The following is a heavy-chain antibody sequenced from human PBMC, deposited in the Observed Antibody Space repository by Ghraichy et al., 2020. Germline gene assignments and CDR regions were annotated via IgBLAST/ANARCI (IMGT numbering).Heavy chain of an antibody. CDR3: ARGTWGSSRYLDS. CDR2: ITNDGSAM. J-gene: IGHJ4*02. V-gene: IGHV3-11*01. D-gene: IGHD3-16*02. CDR1: GFTFSDYY. Sequence: GGSLRLSCAASGFTFSDYYMTWIRQAPGKGLEWFSYITNDGSAMYYADSVKGRFTISRDNVKYSLYLQMNSLRVEDTAVYYCARGTWGSSRYLDSWGQGTLVTVSS.